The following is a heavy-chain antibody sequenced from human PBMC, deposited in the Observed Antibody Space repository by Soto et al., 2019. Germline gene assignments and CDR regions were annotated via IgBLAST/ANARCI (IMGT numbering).Heavy chain of an antibody. CDR2: INPNSGGT. CDR1: GYTFTGYY. J-gene: IGHJ4*02. V-gene: IGHV1-2*02. CDR3: ARGGLVSPADLVY. Sequence: ASVMVSCKASGYTFTGYYMHWVRQAPGQGLEWMGWINPNSGGTNYAQKFQGRVTMTRDTSISTAYMELGRLRSDDTAVYYCARGGLVSPADLVYWGQGTLVTVSS. D-gene: IGHD2-15*01.